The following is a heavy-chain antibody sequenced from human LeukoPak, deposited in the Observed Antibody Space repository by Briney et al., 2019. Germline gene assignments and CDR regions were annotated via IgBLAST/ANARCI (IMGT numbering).Heavy chain of an antibody. J-gene: IGHJ6*02. CDR1: GGSISSGDYY. D-gene: IGHD2-21*02. V-gene: IGHV4-30-4*01. Sequence: SETLSLTCTVSGGSISSGDYYWSWIRQPPGKGLEWIGYIYYSGSTYYSPSLKSRVTISVDTSKNQFSLKLSSVTAADTAVYYCARLVVVTAISGMDVWGQGTTVTVSS. CDR3: ARLVVVTAISGMDV. CDR2: IYYSGST.